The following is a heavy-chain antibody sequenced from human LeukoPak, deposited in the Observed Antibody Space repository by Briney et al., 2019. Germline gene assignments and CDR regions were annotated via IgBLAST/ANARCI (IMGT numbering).Heavy chain of an antibody. J-gene: IGHJ4*02. D-gene: IGHD5-24*01. Sequence: PGGSLRLSCTASGFTLNSYTMNWVRQAPGKGLEWVSSISSGSTYRYYADSVKGRFTISRDNAENSLFLQMDSLRAEDTALYYCARDSERRDGFSLYFFDYWGRGTLVTVSS. V-gene: IGHV3-21*01. CDR1: GFTLNSYT. CDR2: ISSGSTYR. CDR3: ARDSERRDGFSLYFFDY.